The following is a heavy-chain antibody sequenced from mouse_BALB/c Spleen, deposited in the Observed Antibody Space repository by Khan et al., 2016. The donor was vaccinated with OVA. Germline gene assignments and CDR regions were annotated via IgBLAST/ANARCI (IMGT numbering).Heavy chain of an antibody. CDR1: GDSITTGY. CDR2: IIYTGNT. J-gene: IGHJ3*01. CDR3: ASSTYRYAFDY. V-gene: IGHV3-8*02. D-gene: IGHD2-14*01. Sequence: EVQLQESGPSLVKPSQTLSLTCSVTGDSITTGYWNWIRKFPGNKLEYMGYIIYTGNTYYNPSLKSRISITRHTSNNQYYLQLNTVTDEDTATYYCASSTYRYAFDYWGQGTLVTVSA.